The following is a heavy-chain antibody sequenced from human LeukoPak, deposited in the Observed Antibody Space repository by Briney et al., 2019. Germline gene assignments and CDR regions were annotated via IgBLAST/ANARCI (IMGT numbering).Heavy chain of an antibody. CDR2: ISGGGTTT. D-gene: IGHD5-18*01. CDR1: GFTFSSYA. CDR3: AGRLTGYSSGYVH. Sequence: GGSLRLTCAASGFTFSSYAMNWVRQAPGKGLEWVSSISGGGTTTYYADSVKGRFTISRDNSENIVYLQMNNLRVEDTAVYYCAGRLTGYSSGYVHWGQGTLVTVSS. V-gene: IGHV3-23*01. J-gene: IGHJ4*02.